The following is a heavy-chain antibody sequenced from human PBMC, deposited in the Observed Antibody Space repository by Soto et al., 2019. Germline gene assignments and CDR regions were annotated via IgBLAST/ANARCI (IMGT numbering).Heavy chain of an antibody. V-gene: IGHV1-69*01. D-gene: IGHD3-22*01. CDR1: GGTFSSYA. CDR3: ARETSRPYYYDSSGYPPYFDY. J-gene: IGHJ4*02. CDR2: SIPIFGTA. Sequence: QVQLVQSGAEVKKPGSSVKVSCKASGGTFSSYAISWVRQAPGQGLEWRGGSIPIFGTANYAQKFQGRVTITADESTSTAYMELSSLRSEDTAVYYCARETSRPYYYDSSGYPPYFDYWGQGTLVTVSS.